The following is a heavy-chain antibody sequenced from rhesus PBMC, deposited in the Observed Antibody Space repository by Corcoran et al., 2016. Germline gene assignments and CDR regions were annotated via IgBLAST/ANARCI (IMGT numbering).Heavy chain of an antibody. CDR3: ARMGYCSGCVCYLLYGLDS. CDR1: GGSLSSGYG. CDR2: IYGSIGST. J-gene: IGHJ6*01. V-gene: IGHV4S7*01. Sequence: QVQLQGSGPRLVEHSETLSLTCRVSGGSLSSGYGWSWIRQPPGKGLEWIGNIYGSIGSTYNNPSLKRRVTMSKDTSRNQCSLELSSVTAADTAVYYCARMGYCSGCVCYLLYGLDSWVQGVVVTVSS. D-gene: IGHD2-8*01.